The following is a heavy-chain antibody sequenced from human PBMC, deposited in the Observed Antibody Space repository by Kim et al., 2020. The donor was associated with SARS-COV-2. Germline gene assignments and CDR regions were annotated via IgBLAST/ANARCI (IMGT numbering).Heavy chain of an antibody. CDR2: ISYSGRT. CDR1: GGSISSNDYY. V-gene: IGHV4-39*01. J-gene: IGHJ6*03. CDR3: ARGIFGVVIIPYYYYYMDV. Sequence: SETLSLTCTVSGGSISSNDYYWDWIRQPPGKGLEWIGSISYSGRTYYNPSLKSRFTISVDTSKNQISLKLSSVTAADTGVYYCARGIFGVVIIPYYYYYMDVWGKGTTVTVSS. D-gene: IGHD3-3*01.